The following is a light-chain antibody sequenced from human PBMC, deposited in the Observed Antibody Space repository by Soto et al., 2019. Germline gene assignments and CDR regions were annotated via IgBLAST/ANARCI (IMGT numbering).Light chain of an antibody. CDR2: DVS. CDR1: SSDVAKYDY. Sequence: QSALTQPRSVSGSPGQSVTISCTGTSSDVAKYDYVSWYQQSPARAPKLLIYDVSKRPSGVPDRFSGSKSGNTASLTISQIQAEDEADYYCCSHAGSYTFVFGTGTKATVL. CDR3: CSHAGSYTFV. J-gene: IGLJ1*01. V-gene: IGLV2-11*02.